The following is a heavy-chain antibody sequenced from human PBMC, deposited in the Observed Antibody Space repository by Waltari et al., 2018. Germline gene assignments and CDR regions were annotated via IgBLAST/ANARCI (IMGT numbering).Heavy chain of an antibody. CDR2: VVDSGTT. J-gene: IGHJ4*02. D-gene: IGHD2-15*01. CDR1: TLSFSGYY. V-gene: IGHV4-34*12. CDR3: ARAPRVVGDVYFFDS. Sequence: QVHLQQWGAGLLKTSETLSLTCGVNTLSFSGYYWGWIRQPPGKGLEWIGEVVDSGTTTYNPSLKTRVMISLDKAKKHFSLRLTSVTAADTAVYYCARAPRVVGDVYFFDSWGQGSLVTVSS.